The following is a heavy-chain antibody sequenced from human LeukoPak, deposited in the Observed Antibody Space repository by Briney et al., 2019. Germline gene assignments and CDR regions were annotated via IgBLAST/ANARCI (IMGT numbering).Heavy chain of an antibody. CDR3: ATTRDYCGGDSCSDY. J-gene: IGHJ4*02. CDR1: VFIFCQYW. Sequence: GRSLSLSCAVSVFIFCQYWMKWVRQAPGKGRECVANIMQDASEKYYVATVKGRFTISRDNAKNSLVLQMNSLRAEDTAVYYCATTRDYCGGDSCSDYWGQGILVTVSS. CDR2: IMQDASEK. D-gene: IGHD2-15*01. V-gene: IGHV3-7*03.